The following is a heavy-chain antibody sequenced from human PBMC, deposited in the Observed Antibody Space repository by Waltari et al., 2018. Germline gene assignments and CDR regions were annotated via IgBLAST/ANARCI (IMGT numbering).Heavy chain of an antibody. J-gene: IGHJ6*03. Sequence: QLQLQESGPGLVKPSETLSLTCSVSGASITNSNSYWRCIRQPPGKGLEWIGSICYRGSTYSSPSLKSRVTISLDTSKNQLSLKVSSVTVADTAIYFCARNMESPYNAPYYFYYMDVWGKGTTVTVSS. D-gene: IGHD3-10*01. CDR1: GASITNSNSY. CDR2: ICYRGST. V-gene: IGHV4-39*01. CDR3: ARNMESPYNAPYYFYYMDV.